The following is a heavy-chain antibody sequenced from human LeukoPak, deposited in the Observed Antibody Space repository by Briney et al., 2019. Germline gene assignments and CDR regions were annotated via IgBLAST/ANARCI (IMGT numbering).Heavy chain of an antibody. CDR1: GFTFSGYD. CDR3: ARLRYYGMDV. J-gene: IGHJ6*02. CDR2: TSSSSSTI. Sequence: GGSLRLSCAASGFTFSGYDMSRVRQAAGKGLEWVSYTSSSSSTIYYADSVKSRFTISRDNAKNSLYLQMNSLRAEDTAVYYCARLRYYGMDVWGQGTTVTVSS. V-gene: IGHV3-48*04.